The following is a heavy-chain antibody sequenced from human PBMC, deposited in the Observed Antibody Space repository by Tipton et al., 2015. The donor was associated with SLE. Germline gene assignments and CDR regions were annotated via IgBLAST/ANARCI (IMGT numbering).Heavy chain of an antibody. V-gene: IGHV4-59*01. CDR2: IYYSGST. CDR1: GGSISRYY. J-gene: IGHJ4*02. D-gene: IGHD5-12*01. Sequence: TLSLTCTASGGSISRYYWSWIRQSPEKGLEWIGYIYYSGSTKYNPSLESRVTISVDTSKNQFSLKLSSVTVADTAVYYCVRVEGAYDQYYFDSWGQGTPVTVSS. CDR3: VRVEGAYDQYYFDS.